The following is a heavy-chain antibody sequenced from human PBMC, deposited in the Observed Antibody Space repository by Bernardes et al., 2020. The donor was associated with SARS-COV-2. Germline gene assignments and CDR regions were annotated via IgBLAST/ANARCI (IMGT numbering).Heavy chain of an antibody. CDR2: IYRGGST. D-gene: IGHD1-1*01. CDR3: ARRPATNWSLDY. V-gene: IGHV3-53*01. CDR1: GLTVGANY. J-gene: IGHJ4*02. Sequence: GSLRLSCAASGLTVGANYMSWVRQTPGKGLEWVSVIYRGGSTYYADSVKGRFTISRDNSKNTLYLQMNSLRAEDTAVYCCARRPATNWSLDYWGQGTLVTVSS.